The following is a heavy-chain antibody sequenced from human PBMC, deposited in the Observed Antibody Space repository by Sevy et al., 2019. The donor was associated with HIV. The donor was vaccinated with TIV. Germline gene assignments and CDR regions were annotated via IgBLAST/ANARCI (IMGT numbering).Heavy chain of an antibody. CDR3: ARALADWGSFHYSS. D-gene: IGHD3-16*02. Sequence: GGSLRLSCAASGFTFATYWMTWVRQALGKGLEWVAYIKQDGTDKYYVDSVRGRFTISRDNGKNSLYLQMSSLRAEETAVYFCARALADWGSFHYSSWGRGTLVTVSS. J-gene: IGHJ4*02. V-gene: IGHV3-7*01. CDR1: GFTFATYW. CDR2: IKQDGTDK.